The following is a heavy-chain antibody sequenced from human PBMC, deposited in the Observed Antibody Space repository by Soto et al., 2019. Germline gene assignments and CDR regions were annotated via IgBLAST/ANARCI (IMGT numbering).Heavy chain of an antibody. D-gene: IGHD6-13*01. Sequence: QVQLVQSGAEVKKPGSSVKVSCKASGGTFSSYAISWVRQAPGQGLEWMGGIIPIFGTANYAQKFQGRVTITADESTSTAYMELSSLRSEDTAVYYCARRVKVAGTLGYYYYGMDVWGQGTKVTVSS. J-gene: IGHJ6*02. CDR1: GGTFSSYA. CDR3: ARRVKVAGTLGYYYYGMDV. V-gene: IGHV1-69*01. CDR2: IIPIFGTA.